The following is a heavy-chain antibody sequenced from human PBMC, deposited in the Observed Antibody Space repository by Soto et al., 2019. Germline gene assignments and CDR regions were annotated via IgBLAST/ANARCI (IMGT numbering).Heavy chain of an antibody. D-gene: IGHD2-2*01. CDR3: AKDPSSDQLLCWFDY. CDR2: MNPNSGNT. V-gene: IGHV1-8*01. Sequence: ASVKVSCKASGYTFTSYYMNWVRQAPGQGLEWMGRMNPNSGNTSYAQKFQGRVTMTRNTSISTAYVELSSLRSEDTAVYYCAKDPSSDQLLCWFDYWGQGTLVTVSS. CDR1: GYTFTSYY. J-gene: IGHJ4*02.